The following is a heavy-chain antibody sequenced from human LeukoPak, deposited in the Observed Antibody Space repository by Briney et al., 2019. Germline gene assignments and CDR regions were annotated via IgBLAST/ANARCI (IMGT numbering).Heavy chain of an antibody. D-gene: IGHD3-22*01. CDR2: ISSSSSTI. Sequence: GGSLRLSCAASGFTCSTYNMNWVRQAPGKGLEWVSYISSSSSTIYYADSVKGRFTISRDNAKNSLYLQMNSLRAEDTAVYYCAKDDTYNYDSIDAFDIWGQGTMVTVSS. J-gene: IGHJ3*02. CDR1: GFTCSTYN. CDR3: AKDDTYNYDSIDAFDI. V-gene: IGHV3-48*01.